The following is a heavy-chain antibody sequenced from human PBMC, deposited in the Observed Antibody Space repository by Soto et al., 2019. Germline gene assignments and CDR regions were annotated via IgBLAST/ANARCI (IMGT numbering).Heavy chain of an antibody. CDR1: GFVFKDSS. J-gene: IGHJ4*02. V-gene: IGHV3-73*01. CDR3: TRLISAAQDY. Sequence: EVLLVESGGGLVQPGGSLKLSCAASGFVFKDSSIHWVRQASGTGLVWIGRIRDRAYNYATAYAASVKGRFTISRDDSNNMAYLQMNGLETEDTAIYYCTRLISAAQDYWGQGTLVTVSS. CDR2: IRDRAYNYAT. D-gene: IGHD3-10*01.